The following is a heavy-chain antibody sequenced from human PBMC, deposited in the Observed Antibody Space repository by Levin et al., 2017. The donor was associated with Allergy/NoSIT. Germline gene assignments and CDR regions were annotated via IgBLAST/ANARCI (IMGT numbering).Heavy chain of an antibody. CDR3: AGLADSGSYRGDAFDS. V-gene: IGHV1-69*06. Sequence: ASVKVSCKASGGTFSSYAISWVRQAPGQGLEWMGGIIPIFGTANYAQKFQGRVTITADKSTSTAYMELSSLRSEDTAVYYCAGLADSGSYRGDAFDSWGQGTMVTVSS. CDR2: IIPIFGTA. D-gene: IGHD1-26*01. J-gene: IGHJ3*02. CDR1: GGTFSSYA.